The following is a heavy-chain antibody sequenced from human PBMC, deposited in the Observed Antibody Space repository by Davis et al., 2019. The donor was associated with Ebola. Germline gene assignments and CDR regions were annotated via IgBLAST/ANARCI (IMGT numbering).Heavy chain of an antibody. CDR1: GWSFSGYY. Sequence: MPSETLSLTCAVYGWSFSGYYWSWIRQPPGKGLEWIGYIYHSGSTYYNPSLKSRVTISVDRSKNQFSLKLSSVTAADTAVYYCATFGVPGYYYGMDVWGQGTTVTVSS. D-gene: IGHD3-10*01. CDR2: IYHSGST. V-gene: IGHV4-34*01. CDR3: ATFGVPGYYYGMDV. J-gene: IGHJ6*02.